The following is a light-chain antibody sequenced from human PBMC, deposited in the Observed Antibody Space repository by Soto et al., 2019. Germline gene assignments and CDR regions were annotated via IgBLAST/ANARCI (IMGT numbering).Light chain of an antibody. CDR1: SSNIGSYT. CDR2: SNN. CDR3: AAWDDSLNGYV. J-gene: IGLJ1*01. Sequence: QSVLTQPPSASGTPGQRVTISCSGSSSNIGSYTVNWYQQLPGTAPKLLIYSNNQRPSGVPDRFSGSKSGTSASLAISGLQSEDEDDYYCAAWDDSLNGYVFGTGTKVTVL. V-gene: IGLV1-44*01.